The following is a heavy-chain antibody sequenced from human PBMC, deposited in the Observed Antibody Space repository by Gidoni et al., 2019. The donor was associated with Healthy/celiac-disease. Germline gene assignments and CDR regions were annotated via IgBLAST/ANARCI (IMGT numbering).Heavy chain of an antibody. V-gene: IGHV4-59*01. D-gene: IGHD3-22*01. CDR2: IYYSGST. Sequence: QVQLQESGPGLVKPSETLSLTCTVSGGSISSYYLRWIRQPPGKGLEWIGYIYYSGSTNYNPSLKSRVTISVDTSKNQFSLKLSSVTAADTAVYYCARVDYYYDSSGYSGSPDAFDIWGQGTMVTVSS. CDR3: ARVDYYYDSSGYSGSPDAFDI. CDR1: GGSISSYY. J-gene: IGHJ3*02.